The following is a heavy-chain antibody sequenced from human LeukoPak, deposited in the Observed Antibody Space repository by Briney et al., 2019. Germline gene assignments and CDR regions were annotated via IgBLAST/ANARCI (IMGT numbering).Heavy chain of an antibody. CDR3: ATLLTMTPLRAFDI. Sequence: SVKVSCKASGGTSSSYAISWVRQAPGQGLEWMGRIIPIFGTANYAQKFQGRVTITTDESTSTAYMELSSLRSEDTAVYYCATLLTMTPLRAFDIWGQGTMVTVSS. CDR2: IIPIFGTA. D-gene: IGHD3-22*01. CDR1: GGTSSSYA. V-gene: IGHV1-69*05. J-gene: IGHJ3*02.